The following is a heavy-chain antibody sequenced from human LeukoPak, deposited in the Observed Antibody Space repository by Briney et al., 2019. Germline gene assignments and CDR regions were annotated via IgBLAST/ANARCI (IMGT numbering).Heavy chain of an antibody. CDR1: GFTFSSCG. CDR3: AKDPLQYGSGSYHFDH. V-gene: IGHV3-30*02. D-gene: IGHD3-10*01. Sequence: GGSLRLPCAASGFTFSSCGMHWVRQAPGKGLEWVAFMWYDGNDKYYADSVKGRFAISRDNYKNTLDLQMNRLRSEDTAVYYCAKDPLQYGSGSYHFDHWGQGTLVIVSS. CDR2: MWYDGNDK. J-gene: IGHJ4*02.